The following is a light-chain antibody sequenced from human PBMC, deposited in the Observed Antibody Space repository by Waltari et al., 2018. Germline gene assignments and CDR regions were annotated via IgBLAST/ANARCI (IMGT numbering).Light chain of an antibody. J-gene: IGKJ1*01. CDR1: QRLSSSS. CDR3: QQYASPRT. V-gene: IGKV3-20*01. CDR2: GAS. Sequence: EIVLTQSPGTLSLSPGERATLSCRASQRLSSSSLAWYQQKPGQAPRLLIYGASSRATGIPDRFSGSGSGTDFTLTISRLEPEDFAVYYCQQYASPRTFGQGTKVEIK.